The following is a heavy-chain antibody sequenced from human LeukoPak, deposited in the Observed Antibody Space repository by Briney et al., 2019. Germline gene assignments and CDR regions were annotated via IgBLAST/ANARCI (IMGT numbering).Heavy chain of an antibody. CDR1: GGPFSAY. J-gene: IGHJ6*02. CDR2: INQSGST. V-gene: IGHV4-34*01. Sequence: SETLSLTCAVSGGPFSAYWSWIRQPPGKGLEWIGEINQSGSTNYNPSLKSRVTISVDTSKNQFSLKLSSVTAADTAVYYCARGPPSYYYDSSGYRSDYYYYGMDVWGQGTTVTVSS. D-gene: IGHD3-22*01. CDR3: ARGPPSYYYDSSGYRSDYYYYGMDV.